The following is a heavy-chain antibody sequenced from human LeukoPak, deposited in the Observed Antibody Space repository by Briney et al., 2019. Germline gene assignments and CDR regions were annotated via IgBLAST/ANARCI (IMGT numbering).Heavy chain of an antibody. J-gene: IGHJ4*02. D-gene: IGHD6-19*01. V-gene: IGHV3-7*01. CDR2: IKEDGSDK. CDR1: GFTFSSYW. Sequence: GGSLRLSCAASGFTFSSYWMSWVRQAPGKGLEWVANIKEDGSDKYYVDSVKGRFTISRDNAKSSLYLQMNSLRAEDAAVYYCAGASAVAGTRDYWGQGTLVTVSS. CDR3: AGASAVAGTRDY.